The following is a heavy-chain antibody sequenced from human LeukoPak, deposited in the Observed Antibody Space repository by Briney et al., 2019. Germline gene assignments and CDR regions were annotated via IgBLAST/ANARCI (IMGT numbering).Heavy chain of an antibody. Sequence: GESLKISCKGSGYSFTSYWIGWVRQMPGKGLEWMGIIYPGDSDTRYSPSFQGQVTISADKSISTAYLQWSSLKASDTAMYYCARQETAVIPTVTNYFGYWGQGTLVTVSS. V-gene: IGHV5-51*01. CDR1: GYSFTSYW. CDR2: IYPGDSDT. CDR3: ARQETAVIPTVTNYFGY. J-gene: IGHJ4*02. D-gene: IGHD4-17*01.